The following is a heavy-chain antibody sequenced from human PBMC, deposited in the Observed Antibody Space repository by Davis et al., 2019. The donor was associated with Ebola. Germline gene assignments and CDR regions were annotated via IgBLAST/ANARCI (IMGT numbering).Heavy chain of an antibody. CDR1: GFTFSGSA. V-gene: IGHV3-73*01. D-gene: IGHD3-22*01. Sequence: GESLKISCAASGFTFSGSAMHWVRQASGKVLEWVGRIRSKANSYATAYAASVKGRFTISRDDSKNTAYLQMNSLKTEDTAVYYCTSDYYYDSSGYSDYWGQGTLVTVSS. J-gene: IGHJ4*02. CDR3: TSDYYYDSSGYSDY. CDR2: IRSKANSYAT.